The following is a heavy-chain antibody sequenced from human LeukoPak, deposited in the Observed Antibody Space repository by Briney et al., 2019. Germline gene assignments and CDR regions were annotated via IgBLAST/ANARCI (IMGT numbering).Heavy chain of an antibody. V-gene: IGHV1-18*01. CDR2: ISAYNGNT. D-gene: IGHD3-10*01. Sequence: GASVKVSCKASGYTFTSYGISWVRQAPGQGLEWMGWISAYNGNTNYAQKLQGRVTMTTDTSTSTAYMELRSLRSDDTAVYYCARPVLLWFGEFGAFDIWGQGTMVTVSS. CDR3: ARPVLLWFGEFGAFDI. CDR1: GYTFTSYG. J-gene: IGHJ3*02.